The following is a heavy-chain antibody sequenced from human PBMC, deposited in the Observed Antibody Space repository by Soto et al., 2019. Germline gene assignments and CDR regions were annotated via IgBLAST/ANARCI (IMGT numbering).Heavy chain of an antibody. D-gene: IGHD2-8*01. Sequence: ASVKVSCKASGYTFTNFGISWVRQAPGQGLEWMGWISAYNGNTNYAQKFQGRVTISIDTSKSQFSLNLNSVTAADTAVYYCARVPATRSPNWFDPWGQGTLVTVSS. CDR2: ISAYNGNT. V-gene: IGHV1-18*01. CDR1: GYTFTNFG. CDR3: ARVPATRSPNWFDP. J-gene: IGHJ5*02.